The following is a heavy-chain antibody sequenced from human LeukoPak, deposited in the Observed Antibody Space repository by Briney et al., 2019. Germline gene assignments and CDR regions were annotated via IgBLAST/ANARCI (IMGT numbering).Heavy chain of an antibody. CDR2: INHSGST. Sequence: SETLSLTCAVYGGSFSGYYWSWIRQPPGKGLEWIGEINHSGSTNYNPSLKSRVTISVDTSKNQFSLKLSSVTAADTAVYYCAILSSSTFDYWGQGTLVTVSS. V-gene: IGHV4-34*01. CDR1: GGSFSGYY. J-gene: IGHJ4*02. CDR3: AILSSSTFDY. D-gene: IGHD6-13*01.